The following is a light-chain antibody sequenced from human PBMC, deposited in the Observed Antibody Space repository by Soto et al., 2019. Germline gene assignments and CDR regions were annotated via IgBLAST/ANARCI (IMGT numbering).Light chain of an antibody. CDR1: QNLRSR. Sequence: DFQMTQSPSTLSASVGDRVTITCRASQNLRSRLAWFQQKPGKAPKLLIYDASSCESGVPQRFSCSGSGTEFTLTISSLQTDDFSTYDCQQYHSYWTFGQGTKVE. V-gene: IGKV1-5*01. J-gene: IGKJ1*01. CDR3: QQYHSYWT. CDR2: DAS.